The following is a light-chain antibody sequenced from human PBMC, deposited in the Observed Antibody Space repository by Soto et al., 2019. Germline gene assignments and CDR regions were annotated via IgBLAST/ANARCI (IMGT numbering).Light chain of an antibody. J-gene: IGLJ2*01. CDR3: GTWDSSLRVVV. V-gene: IGLV1-51*01. CDR2: DNT. CDR1: SSNIGSNS. Sequence: QSVLTQPPSVSAAPGHTVTISCSGCSSNIGSNSVSWYQQLPGTAPKLLMYDNTKRPSGSPDRCSGSKSGTSATLGITGLQTGDEADYYCGTWDSSLRVVVIGGGTKLTVL.